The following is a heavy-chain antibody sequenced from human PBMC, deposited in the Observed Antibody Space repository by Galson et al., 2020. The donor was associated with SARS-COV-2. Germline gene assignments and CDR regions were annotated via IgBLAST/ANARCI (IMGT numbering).Heavy chain of an antibody. J-gene: IGHJ4*02. CDR3: AKSEV. CDR1: GFTFSASW. CDR2: IKEDGSAK. Sequence: GGSLRLSCAASGFTFSASWLSWVRQAPGKGPEWVANIKEDGSAKYYVDSVEGRFTISRDNARKSLYLQMDSLRVEDTAIYYCAKSEVWGQGTLVTVSS. V-gene: IGHV3-7*01.